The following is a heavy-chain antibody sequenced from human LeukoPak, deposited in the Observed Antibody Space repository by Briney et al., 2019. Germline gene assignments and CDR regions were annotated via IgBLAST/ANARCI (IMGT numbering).Heavy chain of an antibody. CDR2: ISYDGSNK. CDR1: GFTFSSYA. D-gene: IGHD2-2*01. V-gene: IGHV3-30*04. Sequence: GGSLRLSCAASGFTFSSYAMHWVRQAPGKGLEWVAVISYDGSNKYYADSVKGRFTISRDNSKNTLYLQMNSLRAEDTAAYYCARLKLLWSNYFDYWGQGTLVTVSS. J-gene: IGHJ4*02. CDR3: ARLKLLWSNYFDY.